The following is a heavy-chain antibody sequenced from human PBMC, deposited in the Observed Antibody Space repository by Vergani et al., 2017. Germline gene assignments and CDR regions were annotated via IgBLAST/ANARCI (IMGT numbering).Heavy chain of an antibody. V-gene: IGHV4-39*01. D-gene: IGHD1-26*01. CDR3: ARLELRGYYFDY. J-gene: IGHJ4*02. CDR1: GGSISSSSYY. CDR2: IHYSGST. Sequence: QLQLQESGPGLVKPSETLSLTCTVSGGSISSSSYYWGWIRQPPGKGLEWIGRIHYSGSTYYNPSLKSRVTISVDTSKNQFSLKLSSVTAADTAVYYCARLELRGYYFDYWGQGTLVTVSS.